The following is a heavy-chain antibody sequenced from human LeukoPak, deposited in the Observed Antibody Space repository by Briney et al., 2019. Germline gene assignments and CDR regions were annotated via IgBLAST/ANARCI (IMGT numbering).Heavy chain of an antibody. D-gene: IGHD5-12*01. CDR1: GFTFSSYA. Sequence: GRSLRLSCAASGFTFSSYAMHWVRQAPGKGLVWVAVISYEGSNKCGASSVKGEFTKARDNSKNAIYLKMKSLKAESTAVYDWAGGGENSGYAQRPFDYWGQGTLVTVSS. CDR2: ISYEGSNK. V-gene: IGHV3-30-3*01. J-gene: IGHJ4*02. CDR3: AGGGENSGYAQRPFDY.